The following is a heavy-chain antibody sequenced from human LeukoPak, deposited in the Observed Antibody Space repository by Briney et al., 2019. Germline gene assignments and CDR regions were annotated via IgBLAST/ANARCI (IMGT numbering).Heavy chain of an antibody. CDR3: ARALYSQPDY. D-gene: IGHD3-16*01. CDR2: IYTSGST. Sequence: PSETLSLTCTVSGGSISSGSYYWSWIRQPAGKGLEWIGRIYTSGSTNYNSSLKSRVTISVDTSKNQFSLKLSSVTAADTAVYYCARALYSQPDYWGQGTLVTVSS. J-gene: IGHJ4*02. V-gene: IGHV4-61*02. CDR1: GGSISSGSYY.